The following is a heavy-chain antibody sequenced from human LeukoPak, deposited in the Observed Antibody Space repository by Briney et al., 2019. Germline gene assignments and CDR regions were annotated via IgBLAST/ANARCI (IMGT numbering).Heavy chain of an antibody. Sequence: GGSLRLSCAASGFSFSVYWMHWVRQAPGKGPEWVANIRQDESERYTVDSVKGRFTISRDNAKNSVYLHMNSLRAEDTALYYCARLSAYYYGSFFYYYMDVWGKGTTVTVSS. J-gene: IGHJ6*03. CDR3: ARLSAYYYGSFFYYYMDV. V-gene: IGHV3-7*01. CDR2: IRQDESER. D-gene: IGHD3-10*01. CDR1: GFSFSVYW.